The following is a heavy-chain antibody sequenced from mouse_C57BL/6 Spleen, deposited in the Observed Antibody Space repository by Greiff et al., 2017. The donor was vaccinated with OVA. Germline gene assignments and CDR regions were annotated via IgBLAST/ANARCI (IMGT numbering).Heavy chain of an antibody. V-gene: IGHV1-82*01. CDR3: ARSYYYGSSYYFDY. J-gene: IGHJ2*01. D-gene: IGHD1-1*01. Sequence: QVQLQQSGPELVKPGASVKISCKASGYAFSSSWMNWVKQRPGKGLEWIGRIYPGDGDTNYNGKFKGKATLTADKSSSTAYMQLSSLTSEDSAVYFCARSYYYGSSYYFDYGGQGTTLTVSS. CDR2: IYPGDGDT. CDR1: GYAFSSSW.